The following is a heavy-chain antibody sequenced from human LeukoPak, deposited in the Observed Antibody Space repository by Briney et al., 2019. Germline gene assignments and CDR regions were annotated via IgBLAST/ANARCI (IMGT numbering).Heavy chain of an antibody. Sequence: GGSLRLSCAASGFTFSDYYMSWIRQAPGKGLEWVSYISSSSSTIYYADSVKGRFTISRDNAKNSLYLQMNSLRAEDTAVYYCARETIFGVVIIPMGYYYMDVWGKGTTVTVSS. D-gene: IGHD3-3*01. V-gene: IGHV3-11*04. CDR1: GFTFSDYY. CDR2: ISSSSSTI. CDR3: ARETIFGVVIIPMGYYYMDV. J-gene: IGHJ6*03.